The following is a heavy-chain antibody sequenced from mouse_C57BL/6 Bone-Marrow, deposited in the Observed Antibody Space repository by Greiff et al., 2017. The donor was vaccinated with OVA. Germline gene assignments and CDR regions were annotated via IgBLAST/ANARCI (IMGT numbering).Heavy chain of an antibody. Sequence: VQRVESGAELARPGASVKMSCKASGYTFTSYTMHWVKQRPGQGLEWIGYINPSSGYTKYNQKFKDKATLTADKSSSTAYMQLSSLTSEDSAVYYCARTVTTVPYYWGQGTTLTVSS. D-gene: IGHD1-1*01. CDR1: GYTFTSYT. CDR2: INPSSGYT. J-gene: IGHJ2*01. CDR3: ARTVTTVPYY. V-gene: IGHV1-4*01.